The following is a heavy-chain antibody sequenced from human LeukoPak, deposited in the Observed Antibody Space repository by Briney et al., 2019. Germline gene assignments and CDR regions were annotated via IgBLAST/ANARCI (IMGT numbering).Heavy chain of an antibody. CDR2: IKQDGSDK. V-gene: IGHV3-7*01. J-gene: IGHJ4*02. CDR3: ARIGYSSSSFDY. Sequence: GGSLRLSCAASGFTFSNYNMNWVRQAPGKGLEWVANIKQDGSDKDYVESLKGRFAISRDNAEKSVYLQMNSLRVEDTAVYYCARIGYSSSSFDYWGQGTLVTVSS. CDR1: GFTFSNYN. D-gene: IGHD6-6*01.